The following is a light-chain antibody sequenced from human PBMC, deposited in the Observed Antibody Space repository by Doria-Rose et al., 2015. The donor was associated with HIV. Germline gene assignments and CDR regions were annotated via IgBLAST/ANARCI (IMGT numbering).Light chain of an antibody. CDR3: HQYGTSWT. J-gene: IGKJ1*01. CDR1: QSFSSTY. Sequence: DIVLTQSPGTLSLSPGERATLSCRASQSFSSTYLAWYQQKPGQAPSLLIYDGSTRATGIPDRFSASASGTDFTITINRLEPEDLALYYCHQYGTSWTFGQGTKVEI. CDR2: DGS. V-gene: IGKV3-20*01.